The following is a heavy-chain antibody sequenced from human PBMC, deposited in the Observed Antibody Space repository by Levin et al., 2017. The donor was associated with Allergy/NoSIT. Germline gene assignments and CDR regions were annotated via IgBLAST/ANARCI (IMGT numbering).Heavy chain of an antibody. CDR2: MYPGGSSP. J-gene: IGHJ3*02. Sequence: GESLKISCKGSGYRFSDYWIGWVRQMPGKGLEWMGIMYPGGSSPRYSPSFQGQVTMSADKSISTAYLQWNTLQASDTATYYCARPLGYCSGGTCSGYAFDIWGQGTLVIVSS. CDR3: ARPLGYCSGGTCSGYAFDI. CDR1: GYRFSDYW. D-gene: IGHD2-15*01. V-gene: IGHV5-51*01.